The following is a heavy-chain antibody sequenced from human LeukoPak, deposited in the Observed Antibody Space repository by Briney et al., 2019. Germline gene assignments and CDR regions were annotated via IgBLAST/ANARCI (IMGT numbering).Heavy chain of an antibody. V-gene: IGHV3-48*03. D-gene: IGHD3-22*01. Sequence: GGSLRLSCAASGFTFSSYEMNWVRQAPGKGLEWVSYISSSGSTIYYADSVKGRFTISRDNSKNTVYLQMNSLRDDDTALYYCARDGYYYDSSLASWGQGTLVTVSS. CDR1: GFTFSSYE. J-gene: IGHJ4*02. CDR2: ISSSGSTI. CDR3: ARDGYYYDSSLAS.